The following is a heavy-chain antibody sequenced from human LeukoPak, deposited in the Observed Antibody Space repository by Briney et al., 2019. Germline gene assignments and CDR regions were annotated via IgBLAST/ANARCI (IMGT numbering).Heavy chain of an antibody. Sequence: QPGGSLRLSCAASGFTFSSYSMNWVRQAPGKGLEWVSYISSSSSTIYYADSVKGRFTISRDNAKNSLYLQMNSLRDEDTAVYYCARDTTGYYDSSGFDYWGQGTLVTVSS. J-gene: IGHJ4*02. D-gene: IGHD3-22*01. CDR2: ISSSSSTI. CDR3: ARDTTGYYDSSGFDY. CDR1: GFTFSSYS. V-gene: IGHV3-48*02.